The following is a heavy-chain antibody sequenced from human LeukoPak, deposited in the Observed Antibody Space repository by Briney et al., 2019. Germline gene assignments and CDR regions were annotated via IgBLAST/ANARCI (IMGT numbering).Heavy chain of an antibody. CDR3: VRRATIALPGLYYFDY. CDR2: IYYSGST. V-gene: IGHV4-39*01. D-gene: IGHD6-19*01. CDR1: SDSMISSSYY. Sequence: PSETLSLTCAVSSDSMISSSYYWGWIRQPPGKGPEWIGTIYYSGSTYYNPSLKSRVTISVDTSKNQISLQLNSVTAADTAVYYCVRRATIALPGLYYFDYWGQGALVTVSS. J-gene: IGHJ4*02.